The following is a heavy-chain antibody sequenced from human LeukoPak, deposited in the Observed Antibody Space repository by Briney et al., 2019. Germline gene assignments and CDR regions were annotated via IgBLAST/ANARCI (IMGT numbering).Heavy chain of an antibody. CDR2: IYSDGTT. Sequence: GGSLRLSCAASGFTVSRSYMNWVRPAPAKGLEGVSVIYSDGTTYYAESVKGRFTISRDNSKNTLYLQMNSLRVEDTAVYYCARDQNAFDYWGQGTLVTVSS. V-gene: IGHV3-53*01. J-gene: IGHJ4*02. CDR3: ARDQNAFDY. CDR1: GFTVSRSY.